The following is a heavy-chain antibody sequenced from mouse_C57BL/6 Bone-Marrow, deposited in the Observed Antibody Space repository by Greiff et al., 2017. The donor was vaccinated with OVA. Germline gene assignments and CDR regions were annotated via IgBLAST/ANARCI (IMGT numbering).Heavy chain of an antibody. D-gene: IGHD3-2*02. V-gene: IGHV5-6*01. CDR3: ARRLRLPLLNFDV. J-gene: IGHJ1*03. CDR1: GFTFSSYG. Sequence: VQLKESGGDLVKPGGSLKLSCAASGFTFSSYGMSWVRQTPDKRLEWVATISSGGSYTYYPDSVKGRFTISRDNAKNTLYLQMSSLKSEDTAMYYCARRLRLPLLNFDVWGTGTTVTVSS. CDR2: ISSGGSYT.